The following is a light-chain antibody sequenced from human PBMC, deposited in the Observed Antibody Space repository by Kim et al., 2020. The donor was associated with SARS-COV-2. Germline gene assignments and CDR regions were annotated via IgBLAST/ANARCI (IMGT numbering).Light chain of an antibody. Sequence: QSVLTQPPSVSGAPGQRVTISCTGSSSNIGAGYDVHWYQQLPGTAPKLLIYANSNRPSGVPDRFSGSKSGTSASLAITGLQAEDEADYYCQSYDRSLSGSVFGGGTQLTVL. CDR1: SSNIGAGYD. J-gene: IGLJ3*02. V-gene: IGLV1-40*01. CDR2: ANS. CDR3: QSYDRSLSGSV.